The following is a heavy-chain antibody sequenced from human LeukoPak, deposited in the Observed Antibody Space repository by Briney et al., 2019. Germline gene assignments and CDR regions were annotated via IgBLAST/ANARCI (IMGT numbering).Heavy chain of an antibody. V-gene: IGHV3-73*01. Sequence: PGGSLRLSCAASGFTFSGSAMHWVRQASGKGLEWVGRIRSKANSYATAYAASVKGRFTISRDDSKNTAYLQMNSLKTEDTAVYYCTRPQYSGSYSIDYWGQGTLVTVSS. CDR2: IRSKANSYAT. CDR1: GFTFSGSA. CDR3: TRPQYSGSYSIDY. D-gene: IGHD1-26*01. J-gene: IGHJ4*02.